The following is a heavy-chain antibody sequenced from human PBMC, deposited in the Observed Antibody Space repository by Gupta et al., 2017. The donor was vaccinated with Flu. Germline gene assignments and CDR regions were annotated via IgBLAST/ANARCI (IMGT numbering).Heavy chain of an antibody. CDR1: GGSFTSSGYY. CDR2: IFPTGDT. J-gene: IGHJ5*01. Sequence: LQLHETGPGQVKPPETLSLSCSAIGGSFTSSGYYWGWIRQPPGKGLECIGSIFPTGDTDSMSSVKSRVTVSLDTSKNQFSLNLRSVDAADTAIDYGPRIPASVQFNSWGQGTLVTVSS. CDR3: PRIPASVQFNS. V-gene: IGHV4-39*01. D-gene: IGHD2-2*01.